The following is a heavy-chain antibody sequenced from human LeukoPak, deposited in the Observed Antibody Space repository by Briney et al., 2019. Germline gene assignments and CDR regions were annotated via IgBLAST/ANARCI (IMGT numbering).Heavy chain of an antibody. J-gene: IGHJ4*02. V-gene: IGHV4-4*02. CDR2: VHLSGAT. D-gene: IGHD1-26*01. CDR3: TRESGAFSPFGF. CDR1: GGFITTTNW. Sequence: PSVTLSLICAVSGGFITTTNWWSWVRQRPGNGLDWIGEVHLSGATNYNPSLESRVSMSIDKSKNHLSLEVTSVTAADTAIYYCTRESGAFSPFGFWGQGTLLTVSS.